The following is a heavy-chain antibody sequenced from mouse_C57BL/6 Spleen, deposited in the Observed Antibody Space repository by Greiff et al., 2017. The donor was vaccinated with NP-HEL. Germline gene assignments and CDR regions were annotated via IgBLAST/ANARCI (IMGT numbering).Heavy chain of an antibody. CDR1: GFTFSDYY. Sequence: EVMLVESEGGLVQPGSSMKLSCTASGFTFSDYYMAWVRQVPEKGLEWVANINYDGSSTYYLDSLKSRFIISRDNAKNILYLQMSSLKSEDTATYYCARDEGYDGYGDFDVWGTGTTVTVSS. V-gene: IGHV5-16*01. CDR3: ARDEGYDGYGDFDV. CDR2: INYDGSST. J-gene: IGHJ1*03. D-gene: IGHD2-3*01.